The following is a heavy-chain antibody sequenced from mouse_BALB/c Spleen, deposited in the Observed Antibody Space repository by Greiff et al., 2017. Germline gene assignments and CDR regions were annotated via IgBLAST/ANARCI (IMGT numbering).Heavy chain of an antibody. CDR2: ISDGGSYT. D-gene: IGHD2-1*01. Sequence: EVQLVESGGGLVKPGGSLKLSCAASGFTFSDYYMYWVRQTPEKRLEWVATISDGGSYTYYPASVKGRFTISRDNAKNNLYLQMSSLKSEDTAMYYCARDGHYYGNYVWFAYWGQGTLVTVSA. CDR1: GFTFSDYY. J-gene: IGHJ3*01. CDR3: ARDGHYYGNYVWFAY. V-gene: IGHV5-4*02.